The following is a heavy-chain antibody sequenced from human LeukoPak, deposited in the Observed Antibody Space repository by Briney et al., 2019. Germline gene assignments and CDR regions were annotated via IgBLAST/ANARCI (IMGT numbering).Heavy chain of an antibody. D-gene: IGHD6-6*01. J-gene: IGHJ3*02. Sequence: SVKVSCKASGGTFSSYAIRGVRQAPGQGLEWIGGIIPIFGTANYAQKFQGRVTITADESTSTAYMELSSLRSEDTAVYYCARGPQLVLAFDIWGQGTMVTVSS. CDR2: IIPIFGTA. V-gene: IGHV1-69*13. CDR1: GGTFSSYA. CDR3: ARGPQLVLAFDI.